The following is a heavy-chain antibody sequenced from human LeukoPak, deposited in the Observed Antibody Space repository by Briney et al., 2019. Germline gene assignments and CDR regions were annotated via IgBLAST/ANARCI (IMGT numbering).Heavy chain of an antibody. D-gene: IGHD1-14*01. J-gene: IGHJ4*02. CDR3: VTDNTFDY. CDR1: GFTFSSYS. CDR2: ISSSSSYI. Sequence: GGSLRLSCAASGFTFSSYSMNWVRQAPGKGLEWVSSISSSSSYIYYADSVKGRFTISRDNSKNTLYLQMNSLRAEDTAVYYCVTDNTFDYWGQGTLVTVSS. V-gene: IGHV3-21*04.